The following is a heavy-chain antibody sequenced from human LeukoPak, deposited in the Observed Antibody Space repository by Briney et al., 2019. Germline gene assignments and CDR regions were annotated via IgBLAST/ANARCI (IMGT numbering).Heavy chain of an antibody. Sequence: ASVKVSCKASGYTFTSYGISWVRQAPGQGLEWMGWISAYNGNTNYAQKLQGRVTMTTDTSTSTAYMELRSLRSDDTAVYYCARDRPTGIAVASRGSDVGGEYYYYYYYMDVWGKGTTVTISS. CDR2: ISAYNGNT. CDR1: GYTFTSYG. J-gene: IGHJ6*03. V-gene: IGHV1-18*01. CDR3: ARDRPTGIAVASRGSDVGGEYYYYYYYMDV. D-gene: IGHD6-19*01.